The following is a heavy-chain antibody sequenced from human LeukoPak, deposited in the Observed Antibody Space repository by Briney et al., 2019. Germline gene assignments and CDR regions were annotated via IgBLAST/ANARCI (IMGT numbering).Heavy chain of an antibody. V-gene: IGHV4-61*02. D-gene: IGHD2-2*01. J-gene: IGHJ5*02. CDR1: GGSISSGSYY. CDR2: IYTSGST. Sequence: SEALSLTCTVSGGSISSGSYYWSWIRQPAGKGLEWIGRIYTSGSTNYNPSLKSRVTISVDTSKNQFSLKLSSVTAADTAVYYCARSPLIPAAGWFDPWGQGTLVTVSS. CDR3: ARSPLIPAAGWFDP.